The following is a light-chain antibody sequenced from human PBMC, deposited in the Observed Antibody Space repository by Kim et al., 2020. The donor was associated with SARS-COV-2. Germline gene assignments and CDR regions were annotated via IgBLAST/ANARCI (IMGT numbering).Light chain of an antibody. J-gene: IGLJ2*01. CDR3: GSRDSTGNHVI. CDR2: GKN. CDR1: SLRNYL. V-gene: IGLV3-19*01. Sequence: SSELTQDPVVSVALGQTVRITCQGDSLRNYLSTWYQQRPGQAPTLVIYGKNKRPSAVPDRFSGSTSGNTASLTITGAQAEDEADYYCGSRDSTGNHVIFGGGTKLTVL.